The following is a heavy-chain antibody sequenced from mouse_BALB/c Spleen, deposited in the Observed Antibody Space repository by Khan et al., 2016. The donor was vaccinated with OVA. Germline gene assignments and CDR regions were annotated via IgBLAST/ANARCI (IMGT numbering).Heavy chain of an antibody. V-gene: IGHV1-4*01. D-gene: IGHD2-14*01. CDR2: INPSTDYA. J-gene: IGHJ3*01. Sequence: QVQLKQSGPPLARPRASVKMSCKASGYTFTSYTMHWVKQRPGQGLEWIGYINPSTDYANYNQKFKDKATLTADKSSSTAYMQLSSLTSEDSAVYYCASYYRYPAWFAYWGQGTLVTVSA. CDR1: GYTFTSYT. CDR3: ASYYRYPAWFAY.